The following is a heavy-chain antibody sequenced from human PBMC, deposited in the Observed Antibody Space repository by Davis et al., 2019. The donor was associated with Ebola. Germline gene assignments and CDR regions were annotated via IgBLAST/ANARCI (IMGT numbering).Heavy chain of an antibody. Sequence: SETLSLTCAVYGGSFSGYYWSWIRQPPGKGLEWIGEINHSGSTNYNPSLKSRVTISVDTSRNLFSLKLTSVTAADTAVYYCARGDDYPFYMDVWGEGTTVTVSS. CDR3: ARGDDYPFYMDV. V-gene: IGHV4-34*01. CDR2: INHSGST. CDR1: GGSFSGYY. J-gene: IGHJ6*04. D-gene: IGHD3-16*01.